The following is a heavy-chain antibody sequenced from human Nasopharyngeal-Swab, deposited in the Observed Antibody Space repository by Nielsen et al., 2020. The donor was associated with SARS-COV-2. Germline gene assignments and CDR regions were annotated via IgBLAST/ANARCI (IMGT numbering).Heavy chain of an antibody. J-gene: IGHJ4*02. D-gene: IGHD3-22*01. V-gene: IGHV1-46*01. Sequence: ASVKVSCKASGYTFTSYYMHWVRQAPGQGLEWMGIINPSGGSTSYAQKFQGRVTMTRDTSTSTVYMELSSLRSEDTAVYYCARDRYYYDSSGYSVRFCDYWGQGTLVTVSS. CDR2: INPSGGST. CDR1: GYTFTSYY. CDR3: ARDRYYYDSSGYSVRFCDY.